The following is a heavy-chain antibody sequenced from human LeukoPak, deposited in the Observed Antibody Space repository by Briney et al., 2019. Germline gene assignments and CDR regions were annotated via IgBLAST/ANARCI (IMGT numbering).Heavy chain of an antibody. Sequence: QTGGSLRLSCAASGFTFSSYAMHWVRQAPGKGLEWVAVISYDGSNKYYADSVKGRFTISRDNSKNTLYLQMNSLRAEDTAVYYCARDWWLRPSIGFNWFDPWGQGTLVTVSS. J-gene: IGHJ5*02. V-gene: IGHV3-30-3*01. CDR1: GFTFSSYA. CDR3: ARDWWLRPSIGFNWFDP. CDR2: ISYDGSNK. D-gene: IGHD5-12*01.